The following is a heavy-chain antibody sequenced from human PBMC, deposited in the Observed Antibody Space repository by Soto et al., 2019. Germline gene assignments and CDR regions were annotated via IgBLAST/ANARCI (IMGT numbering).Heavy chain of an antibody. CDR1: GNSVSGSTYY. Sequence: SETLSLTCSVSGNSVSGSTYYWGWIRQAPGKGLEWIGSISSGGSTYYNPSLKSRVALSVDTPKNHFSLRLSSVTAADTAMYYCARHHYYDSSGRTVNFDCWGPGILVTVSS. CDR2: ISSGGST. J-gene: IGHJ4*02. D-gene: IGHD3-22*01. V-gene: IGHV4-39*01. CDR3: ARHHYYDSSGRTVNFDC.